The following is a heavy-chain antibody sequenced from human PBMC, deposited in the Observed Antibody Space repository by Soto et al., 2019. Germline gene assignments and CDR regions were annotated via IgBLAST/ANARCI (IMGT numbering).Heavy chain of an antibody. CDR3: AIFRTVTTPFDY. J-gene: IGHJ4*02. Sequence: EVQLVESGGGLVQPGRSLRLSCAASGFTFDAYAMHWVRQAPGKGLEWVSGISWNSGNIGYAVSVKGRFTISRDNAKSSLYLKMDSLRAEDTAVYFCAIFRTVTTPFDYWGQGTLVTVSS. V-gene: IGHV3-9*01. D-gene: IGHD4-17*01. CDR2: ISWNSGNI. CDR1: GFTFDAYA.